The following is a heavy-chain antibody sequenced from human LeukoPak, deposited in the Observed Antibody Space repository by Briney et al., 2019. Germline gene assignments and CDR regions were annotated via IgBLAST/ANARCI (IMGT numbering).Heavy chain of an antibody. Sequence: GSSVKVSCKASGGTFSSYAISWVRQAPGQGLEWMGRIIPILGIANYAQKFQGRVTITADKSTSTAYMELSSLRSEDTAVYYCARGDSSGYYYSKLAFDIWGQGTMVTVPS. J-gene: IGHJ3*02. CDR3: ARGDSSGYYYSKLAFDI. CDR2: IIPILGIA. CDR1: GGTFSSYA. V-gene: IGHV1-69*04. D-gene: IGHD3-22*01.